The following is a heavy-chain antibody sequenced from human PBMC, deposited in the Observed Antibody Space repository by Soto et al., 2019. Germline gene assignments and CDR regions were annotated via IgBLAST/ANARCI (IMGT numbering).Heavy chain of an antibody. D-gene: IGHD3-3*01. Sequence: SETLALTCTGSFGSIISGDFYLGWILQPPGKGLEWIGYIYYSGSTYYNPSLKSRVTISVDTSKNHFSLELSSVTAADTAVYYCASAPYYDFWSGSPYFDYWGQGTLVTVSS. CDR2: IYYSGST. J-gene: IGHJ4*02. CDR3: ASAPYYDFWSGSPYFDY. V-gene: IGHV4-30-4*01. CDR1: FGSIISGDFY.